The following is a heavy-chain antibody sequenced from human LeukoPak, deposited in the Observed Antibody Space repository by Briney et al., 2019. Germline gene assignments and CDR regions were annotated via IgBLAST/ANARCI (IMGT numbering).Heavy chain of an antibody. CDR2: IYYSGST. CDR1: GGSISSSSYY. V-gene: IGHV4-39*07. CDR3: ARERDGYNSLRYFDY. Sequence: SETLSLTCTVSGGSISSSSYYWGWIRQPPGKGLEWIGNIYYSGSTYYNPSLKSRVTISVDTSKNQFSLKLSSVTAADTAVYYCARERDGYNSLRYFDYWGQGTLVTVSS. J-gene: IGHJ4*02. D-gene: IGHD5-24*01.